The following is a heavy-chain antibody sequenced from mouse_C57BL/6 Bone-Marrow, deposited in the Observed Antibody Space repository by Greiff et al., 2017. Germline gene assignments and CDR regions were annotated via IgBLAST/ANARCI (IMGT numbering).Heavy chain of an antibody. D-gene: IGHD1-1*01. CDR3: ARGEYYGSSLAWFAY. CDR2: IYPGSGST. CDR1: GYTFTSYW. J-gene: IGHJ3*01. Sequence: QVQLQQPGAELVKPGASVKMSCKASGYTFTSYWITWVKQRPGQGLEWIGDIYPGSGSTNYNAKFKSKATLTVDTSSSTAYMQLSSLTSEDSAVYYCARGEYYGSSLAWFAYWGQGTLVTVSA. V-gene: IGHV1-55*01.